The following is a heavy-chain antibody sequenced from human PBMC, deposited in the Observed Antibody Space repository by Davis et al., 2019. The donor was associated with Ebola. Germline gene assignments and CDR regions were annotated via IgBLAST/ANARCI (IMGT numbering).Heavy chain of an antibody. CDR3: ARDGITWLGRGYFDY. CDR2: IHPSGGST. J-gene: IGHJ4*02. CDR1: GYIFTTYY. D-gene: IGHD3-16*01. Sequence: SVTVSCTAPGYIFTTYYMHCVRPAPRQGREWMGIIHPSGGSTSYAQKFQGRVTMTRDTSTSTVYMELSSLRSEDTAVYYCARDGITWLGRGYFDYWGQGTLVTVSS. V-gene: IGHV1-46*01.